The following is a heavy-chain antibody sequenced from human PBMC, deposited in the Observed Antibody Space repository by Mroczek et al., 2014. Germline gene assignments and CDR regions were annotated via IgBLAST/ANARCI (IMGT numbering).Heavy chain of an antibody. CDR1: GGSFSGYY. CDR2: INHSGST. V-gene: IGHV4-34*01. J-gene: IGHJ4*02. CDR3: ARAGDDYGDYVWI. Sequence: QVQLQQWGAGLLKPSETLSLTCAVYGGSFSGYYWSWIRQPPGKGLEWIGEINHSGSTNYNPSLKSRVTISVDTSKNQFSLKLSSVTAADTAVYYCARAGDDYGDYVWIWGQGTLVTVSS. D-gene: IGHD4-17*01.